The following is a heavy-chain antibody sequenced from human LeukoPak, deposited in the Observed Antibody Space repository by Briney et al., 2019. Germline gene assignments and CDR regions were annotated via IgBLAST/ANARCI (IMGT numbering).Heavy chain of an antibody. CDR1: GFTFSSYA. J-gene: IGHJ4*02. CDR2: ISYDGGQK. D-gene: IGHD3-22*01. V-gene: IGHV3-30*04. Sequence: GGSLRLSCAASGFTFSSYAMSWVRQAPGKGLEWVAVISYDGGQKYYADSVRGRFPISRDNSKNTLFLQMNSLRPEDTAVYYCASDGSGYYPDYWGQGTLVTVSS. CDR3: ASDGSGYYPDY.